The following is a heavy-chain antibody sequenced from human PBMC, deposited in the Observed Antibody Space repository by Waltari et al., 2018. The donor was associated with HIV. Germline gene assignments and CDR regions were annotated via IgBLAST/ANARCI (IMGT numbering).Heavy chain of an antibody. CDR1: GGSISNGSYY. CDR2: IYSSGNT. V-gene: IGHV4-61*02. CDR3: ARGRFEGYILYYYYGMDV. D-gene: IGHD5-12*01. J-gene: IGHJ6*02. Sequence: QVQLQESGPGLVKPSQTLSLTCTVSGGSISNGSYYWNWIRQPAGKGLEWIGRIYSSGNTNYNPSLKSRVTISVDTSKNQFSLKLSSVTAADTAVYYCARGRFEGYILYYYYGMDVWGQGTTVSV.